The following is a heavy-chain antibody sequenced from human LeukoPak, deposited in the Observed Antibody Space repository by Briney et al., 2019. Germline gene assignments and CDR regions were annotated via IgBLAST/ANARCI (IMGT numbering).Heavy chain of an antibody. Sequence: GGSLRLSCSATGFAFSNYAMHWVRQAPGKGLEYVSAITTAGGSTFYADSVKGRFTISRDNSKNTLYLQMSSLRLEDTAVYYCARRGESGGLYYFGYWGQGTLVTVSS. V-gene: IGHV3-64D*06. CDR2: ITTAGGST. D-gene: IGHD2-15*01. CDR1: GFAFSNYA. J-gene: IGHJ4*02. CDR3: ARRGESGGLYYFGY.